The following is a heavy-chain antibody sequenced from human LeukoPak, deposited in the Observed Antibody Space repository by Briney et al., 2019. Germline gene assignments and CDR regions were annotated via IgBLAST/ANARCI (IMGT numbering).Heavy chain of an antibody. J-gene: IGHJ4*02. CDR3: ARERHDYGDYEIDY. D-gene: IGHD4-17*01. V-gene: IGHV4-59*01. CDR1: GGSISSYY. Sequence: SETLSLTCTVSGGSISSYYWSWIRQPPGKGLEWVGYIYYSGSTNYNPSLKSRVTISVATSKNQFSLKLSSVAAADTAVYYCARERHDYGDYEIDYWGQGTLVTVSS. CDR2: IYYSGST.